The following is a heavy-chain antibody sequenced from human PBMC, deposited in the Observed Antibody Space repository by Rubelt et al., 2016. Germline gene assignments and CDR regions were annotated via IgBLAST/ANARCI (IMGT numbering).Heavy chain of an antibody. Sequence: QVQLQQWGAGLLKPSETLSLTCAVYGGSFSGYYWSWIRQPPGKGLEWIGEINHSGSTNYNPSLKIRVTISVDTSKTQLSRKLSSVTAADTAVYYCAREARAGIRYFDLWGRGTLVTVSS. D-gene: IGHD1-14*01. CDR3: AREARAGIRYFDL. V-gene: IGHV4-34*01. CDR2: INHSGST. CDR1: GGSFSGYY. J-gene: IGHJ2*01.